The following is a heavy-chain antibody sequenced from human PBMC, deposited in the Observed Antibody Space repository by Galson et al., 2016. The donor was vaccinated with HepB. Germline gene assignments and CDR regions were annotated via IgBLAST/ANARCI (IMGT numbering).Heavy chain of an antibody. D-gene: IGHD6-19*01. CDR1: ELIFNAYA. J-gene: IGHJ5*02. Sequence: SLRLPCAASELIFNAYAIHWVRQAPGKGLEFVSAISVNGGTTHYPDSVKGRFTISRDNSKNTLYLQMSSLRADDKAVYCCVRDQGWYNHWGQGTLVTFSS. V-gene: IGHV3-64D*06. CDR3: VRDQGWYNH. CDR2: ISVNGGTT.